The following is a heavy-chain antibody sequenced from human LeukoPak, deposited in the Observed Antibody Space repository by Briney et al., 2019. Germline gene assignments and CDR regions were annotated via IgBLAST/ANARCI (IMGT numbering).Heavy chain of an antibody. CDR2: IHYSGST. J-gene: IGHJ4*02. CDR1: GVSIRTSNYY. V-gene: IGHV4-39*01. Sequence: SETLSLTCIVSGVSIRTSNYYWGWIRQPPGKGREWIANIHYSGSTYYNPSLKSRVTISVDTSKNQFSLKLSSVTAADTAVYYCARQKAVADPFDYRGQGTLVTVSS. CDR3: ARQKAVADPFDY. D-gene: IGHD6-19*01.